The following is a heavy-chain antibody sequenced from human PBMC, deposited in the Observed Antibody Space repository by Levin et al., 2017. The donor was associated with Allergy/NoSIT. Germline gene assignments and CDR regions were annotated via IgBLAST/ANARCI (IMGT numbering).Heavy chain of an antibody. J-gene: IGHJ6*02. CDR2: IYPGDSDT. CDR3: ARGNVVVPAATHCSGGSCYSYYDGMDV. V-gene: IGHV5-51*01. CDR1: GYSFTSYW. D-gene: IGHD2-15*01. Sequence: GESLKISCQGSGYSFTSYWIGWVRQMPGKGLEWMGIIYPGDSDTRYSPSFQGQVTISADKSISTAYLQWSSLKASDTAMYYCARGNVVVPAATHCSGGSCYSYYDGMDVWGQGTTVTVSS.